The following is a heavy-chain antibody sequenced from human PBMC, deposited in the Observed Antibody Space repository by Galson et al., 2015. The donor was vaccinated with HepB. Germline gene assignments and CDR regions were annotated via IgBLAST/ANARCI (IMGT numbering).Heavy chain of an antibody. CDR2: ISAYNGNT. D-gene: IGHD2-2*01. Sequence: SVKVSCKASGYTFTSYGISWVRQAPGQGLEWMGWISAYNGNTNYAQKLQGRVTMTTDTSTSTAYKELRSLRSDDTAVYYCARDCFPFVVVPAAIGVWFDPWGQGTLVTVSS. CDR1: GYTFTSYG. V-gene: IGHV1-18*04. CDR3: ARDCFPFVVVPAAIGVWFDP. J-gene: IGHJ5*02.